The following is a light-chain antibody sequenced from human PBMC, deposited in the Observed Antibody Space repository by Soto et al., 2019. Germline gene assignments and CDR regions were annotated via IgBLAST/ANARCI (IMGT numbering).Light chain of an antibody. Sequence: QSVLTQPASVSGSPGQSITISCTETSSDVGGYNYVSWYQQHSGKAPKLMIYEVSNRPSGVSNRFSGSKSGNTASLTISGLQAEDEADYYCSSYRSSSTSYVFGTGTKVTV. J-gene: IGLJ1*01. V-gene: IGLV2-14*01. CDR1: SSDVGGYNY. CDR3: SSYRSSSTSYV. CDR2: EVS.